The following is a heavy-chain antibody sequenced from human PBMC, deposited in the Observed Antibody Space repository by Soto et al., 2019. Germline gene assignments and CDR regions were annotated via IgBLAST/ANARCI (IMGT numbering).Heavy chain of an antibody. CDR3: ARLNSPRDYYYYYYMDV. Sequence: PSETLSLTCTVSGGSISSSSSYWGWIRQPPGKGLEWVGNIYYLGNTYYNPSLGSRVTISVDTSKNQFSLKLRSVTAADTAVYYCARLNSPRDYYYYYYMDVWGKGTRVTVPS. V-gene: IGHV4-39*07. CDR2: IYYLGNT. J-gene: IGHJ6*03. D-gene: IGHD5-18*01. CDR1: GGSISSSSSY.